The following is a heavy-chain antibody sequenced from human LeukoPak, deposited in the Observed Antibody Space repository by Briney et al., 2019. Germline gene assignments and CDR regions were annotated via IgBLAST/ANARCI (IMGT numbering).Heavy chain of an antibody. J-gene: IGHJ4*02. CDR3: ARGYSSSWYYFDY. Sequence: PSETLSLTCTVSGGSISTYYWSWIRQPPGKGLEWIGYIYYSGSTNYNPSLKSRVTISVDTSKNQFSLKLTSVTAADTAVYYCARGYSSSWYYFDYWGQGTLVTVSS. V-gene: IGHV4-59*01. D-gene: IGHD6-13*01. CDR1: GGSISTYY. CDR2: IYYSGST.